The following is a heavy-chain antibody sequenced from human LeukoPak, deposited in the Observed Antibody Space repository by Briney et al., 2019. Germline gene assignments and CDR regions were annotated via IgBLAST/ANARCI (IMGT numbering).Heavy chain of an antibody. CDR2: IRYDGSNK. D-gene: IGHD6-13*01. CDR3: AKPLVSSWYGDDY. Sequence: GGSLRLSCAASGFTFSSYGMHWVRQAPGKGLEWVAFIRYDGSNKYYADSVKGRFTISRDNSKNTLYLQMNSLRAEDTAVYYCAKPLVSSWYGDDYWGQGTLVTVSS. CDR1: GFTFSSYG. J-gene: IGHJ4*02. V-gene: IGHV3-30*02.